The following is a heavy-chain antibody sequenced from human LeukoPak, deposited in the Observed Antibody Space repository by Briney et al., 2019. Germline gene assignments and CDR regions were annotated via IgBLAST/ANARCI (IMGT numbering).Heavy chain of an antibody. D-gene: IGHD2-15*01. Sequence: PGGSLRLSCAASGFTFSSTSMSWVRQAPGKGLEWVAVTVGGGDGTYYADSVKGRFTISRDNSNNTLYLQMNSLRAEDTAVYYCGRGPKAGGPHHDMDVWGRGTTVTVSS. CDR3: GRGPKAGGPHHDMDV. CDR2: TVGGGDGT. CDR1: GFTFSSTS. J-gene: IGHJ6*02. V-gene: IGHV3-23*01.